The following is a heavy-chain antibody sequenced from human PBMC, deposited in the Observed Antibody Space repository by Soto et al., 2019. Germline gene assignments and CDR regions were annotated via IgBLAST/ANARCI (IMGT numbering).Heavy chain of an antibody. CDR2: IYPDGST. CDR1: GFTVSSNH. V-gene: IGHV3-53*01. J-gene: IGHJ4*02. D-gene: IGHD2-8*01. Sequence: PGGSLRLSCAASGFTVSSNHMNWVRQAPGKGLEWVSVIYPDGSTYYADSVKGRFTVSRDNSRNTLYLQMNSLRAEDTAVYYCLSCGTHVYTDYWGQGTLVTVSS. CDR3: LSCGTHVYTDY.